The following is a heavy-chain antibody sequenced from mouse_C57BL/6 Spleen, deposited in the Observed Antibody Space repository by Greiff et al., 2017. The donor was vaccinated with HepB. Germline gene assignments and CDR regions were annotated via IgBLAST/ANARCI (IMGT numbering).Heavy chain of an antibody. Sequence: EVQRVESGGGLVKPGGSLKLSCAASGFTFSSYAMSWVRQTPEKRLEWVATISDGGSYTYYPDNVKGRFTFSRDNSKNNLYLQMSQLNAEDTAMYYCARDSYYGSSYVAWFAYWGQGTLVTVSA. J-gene: IGHJ3*01. CDR1: GFTFSSYA. V-gene: IGHV5-4*01. CDR2: ISDGGSYT. CDR3: ARDSYYGSSYVAWFAY. D-gene: IGHD1-1*01.